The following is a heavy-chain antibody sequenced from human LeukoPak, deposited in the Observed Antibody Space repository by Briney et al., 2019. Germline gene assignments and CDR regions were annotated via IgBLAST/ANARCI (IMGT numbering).Heavy chain of an antibody. Sequence: GRSLRLSCAASGFTFSHYGMHWVRQAPGKGLEWAAVIWSDGTNQYYADSVKGRFTISRDDSQKTVYLEMNSLRSEDTAMYYCARDAQRGFDYRNSLRYWGQGTLVTVSS. CDR3: ARDAQRGFDYRNSLRY. CDR2: IWSDGTNQ. V-gene: IGHV3-33*01. CDR1: GFTFSHYG. D-gene: IGHD4-11*01. J-gene: IGHJ4*02.